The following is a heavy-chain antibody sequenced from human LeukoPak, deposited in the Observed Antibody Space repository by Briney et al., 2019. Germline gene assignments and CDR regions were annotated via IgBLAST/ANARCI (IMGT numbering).Heavy chain of an antibody. D-gene: IGHD4-17*01. CDR3: ASPYDYGDHYLDALHI. V-gene: IGHV1-69*06. J-gene: IGHJ3*02. Sequence: GPSVKVSCKASGGTFSSYAISWVRQAPGQGLEWMGRIIPLFGTADYAQRYQGRVTVSADNSLNTAYLELSSLTSEDTAVYYCASPYDYGDHYLDALHIWGQGTIVTVSS. CDR1: GGTFSSYA. CDR2: IIPLFGTA.